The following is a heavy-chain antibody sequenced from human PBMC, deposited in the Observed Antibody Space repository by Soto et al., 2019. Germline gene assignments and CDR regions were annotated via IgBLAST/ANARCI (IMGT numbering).Heavy chain of an antibody. V-gene: IGHV3-13*01. CDR3: ARASSGYSSRDNYYYYGMDV. CDR2: IGTAGDT. CDR1: GFTFSSYD. J-gene: IGHJ6*02. Sequence: PGGSLRLSCAASGFTFSSYDMHWVRQATGKGLEWVSAIGTAGDTYYPGSVKGRFTISRENAKNSLYLQMNRMRAGDTAVYYCARASSGYSSRDNYYYYGMDVWGQGTTVTVSS. D-gene: IGHD6-13*01.